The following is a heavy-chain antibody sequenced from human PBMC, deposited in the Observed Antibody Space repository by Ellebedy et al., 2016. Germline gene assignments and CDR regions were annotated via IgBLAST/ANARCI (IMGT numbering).Heavy chain of an antibody. CDR3: ATPIIAVAGNFGY. CDR2: ISGSGGST. J-gene: IGHJ4*02. Sequence: GESLKISXTASGFTFGDYAMSWFRQAPGKGLEWVSAISGSGGSTYYADSVKGRFTISRDNSKNTLYLQMNSLRAEDTAVYYCATPIIAVAGNFGYWGQGTLVTVSS. V-gene: IGHV3-23*01. D-gene: IGHD6-19*01. CDR1: GFTFGDYA.